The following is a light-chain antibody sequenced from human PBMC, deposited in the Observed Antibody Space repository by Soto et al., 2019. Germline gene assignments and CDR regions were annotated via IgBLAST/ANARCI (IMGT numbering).Light chain of an antibody. V-gene: IGKV3-20*01. CDR1: QSVSSSY. CDR2: GAS. CDR3: QQYGSSPRRYT. J-gene: IGKJ5*01. Sequence: EIVLTQSPGTLSLSPGERATLSCRASQSVSSSYLAWYQQKPGQAPRLLIYGASSRATGIPDRFSGSGPGTDFTLTISRLEPEDFAVYYCQQYGSSPRRYTFGQGTRLEIK.